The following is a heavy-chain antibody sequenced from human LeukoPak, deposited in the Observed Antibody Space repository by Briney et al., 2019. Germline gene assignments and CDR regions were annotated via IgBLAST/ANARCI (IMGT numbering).Heavy chain of an antibody. CDR1: GYTFSTYY. CDR2: INPSGGRT. CDR3: SRELGGSYFDY. J-gene: IGHJ4*02. Sequence: ASVKVSCKASGYTFSTYYMHWVRQAPGQGLEWMGVINPSGGRTTHAQKFQGRVTMTSDTSTSTVYMELSSLRSEDTAVYYCSRELGGSYFDYWGQGTLVTVSS. V-gene: IGHV1-46*01. D-gene: IGHD1-26*01.